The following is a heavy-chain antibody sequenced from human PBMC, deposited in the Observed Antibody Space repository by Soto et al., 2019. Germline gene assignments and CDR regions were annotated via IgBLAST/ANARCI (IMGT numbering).Heavy chain of an antibody. D-gene: IGHD3-9*01. J-gene: IGHJ6*02. CDR1: GFTSSSYA. Sequence: AGSLRLSCAASGFTSSSYAMSWVRQAPGEGREWVSAISGSGINTYYADSVKGRFTISRDNSKNTLFLQMNSLRAEDTAVYYCAKALRYFDWLVRPWNAMDVWGQGTTVTVSS. CDR3: AKALRYFDWLVRPWNAMDV. V-gene: IGHV3-23*01. CDR2: ISGSGINT.